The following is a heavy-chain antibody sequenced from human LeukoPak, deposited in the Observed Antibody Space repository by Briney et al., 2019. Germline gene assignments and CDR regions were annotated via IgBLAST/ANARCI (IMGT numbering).Heavy chain of an antibody. Sequence: PSGTLSLTCAVSGGSISSDNWWSWVRQPPGMGLEWVGEIHQSGSTNYNPSLKSRVTITVDKSKSQFSLKLGSVTAADTAVYYCARRNYYDSTGYYNNWGRGTLVTVSS. D-gene: IGHD3-22*01. J-gene: IGHJ4*02. V-gene: IGHV4-4*02. CDR2: IHQSGST. CDR3: ARRNYYDSTGYYNN. CDR1: GGSISSDNW.